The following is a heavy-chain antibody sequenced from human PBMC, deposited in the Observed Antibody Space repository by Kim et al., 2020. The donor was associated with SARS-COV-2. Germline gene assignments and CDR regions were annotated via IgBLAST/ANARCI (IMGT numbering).Heavy chain of an antibody. J-gene: IGHJ4*02. CDR3: ARSHSPDGRLVHLY. CDR2: INPNSGVT. Sequence: ASVKVSCKASGYTFTGYYIHWVRQAPGQGLEWMGWINPNSGVTDYAEKSQGRVTTTRDTSISTAYLDLSRLRSDDTAMYYCARSHSPDGRLVHLYWGQGTLVTVSS. D-gene: IGHD2-15*01. V-gene: IGHV1-2*02. CDR1: GYTFTGYY.